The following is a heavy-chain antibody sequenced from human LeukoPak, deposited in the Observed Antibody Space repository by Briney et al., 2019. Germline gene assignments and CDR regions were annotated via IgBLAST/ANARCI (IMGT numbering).Heavy chain of an antibody. V-gene: IGHV3-21*01. D-gene: IGHD3/OR15-3a*01. CDR1: GFTFTTYG. Sequence: GGSLRLSCAASGFTFTTYGFNWVRQAPGKGLEWVSSISFSGSYIYYADSVKGRFTISRDNAKNSVYLQMNSLRDDDTAVYYCARGTGTGWRFDFWGQGTLVTVSS. CDR3: ARGTGTGWRFDF. J-gene: IGHJ4*02. CDR2: ISFSGSYI.